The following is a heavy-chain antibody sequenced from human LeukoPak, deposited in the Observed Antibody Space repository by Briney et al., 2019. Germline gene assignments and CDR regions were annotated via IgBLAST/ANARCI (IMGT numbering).Heavy chain of an antibody. J-gene: IGHJ4*02. V-gene: IGHV3-23*01. CDR2: ISGSGGST. CDR1: GFTFSSYA. CDR3: AKAHIGFKDRIAVAAVLDY. D-gene: IGHD6-19*01. Sequence: GGSLRLSCAASGFTFSSYAMSWVRQAPGKGLEWVSAISGSGGSTYYADSVKGRFTISRDNSKNTLYLQMNSLRAEDTAVYYCAKAHIGFKDRIAVAAVLDYWGQGSLVTVSS.